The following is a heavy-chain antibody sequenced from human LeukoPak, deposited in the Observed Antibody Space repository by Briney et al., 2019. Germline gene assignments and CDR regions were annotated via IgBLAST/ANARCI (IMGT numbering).Heavy chain of an antibody. Sequence: VASVKVSCKASGGTFSSYAISWVRQAPGQGLEWMGGIIPIFGTANYAQKFQGRVTITADESTSTAYMELSSLRSEDTAVYYCAREPPIAVAVAGGVRFDPWGQGTLVTVSS. V-gene: IGHV1-69*13. CDR3: AREPPIAVAVAGGVRFDP. J-gene: IGHJ5*02. CDR2: IIPIFGTA. CDR1: GGTFSSYA. D-gene: IGHD6-19*01.